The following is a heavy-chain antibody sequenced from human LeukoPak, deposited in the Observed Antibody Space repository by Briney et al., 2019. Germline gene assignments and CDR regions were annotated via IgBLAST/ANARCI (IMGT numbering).Heavy chain of an antibody. Sequence: GGSLTLSCTASGFIFRSYGMSWVRQAPGKGLEWVSSISGNGGSTYYADSVKGRFTISRDNSKNTLHLQMNGLRADDTALYYCAKQSTARSLGEGGQETQVTVSS. J-gene: IGHJ4*02. D-gene: IGHD6-6*01. CDR1: GFIFRSYG. V-gene: IGHV3-23*01. CDR2: ISGNGGST. CDR3: AKQSTARSLGE.